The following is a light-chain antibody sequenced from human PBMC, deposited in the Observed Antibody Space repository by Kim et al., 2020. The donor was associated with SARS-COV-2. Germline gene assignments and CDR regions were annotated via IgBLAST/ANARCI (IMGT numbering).Light chain of an antibody. CDR3: QNYIGAPYA. Sequence: ADRVTIHCRASQAIGDYLAWFQQKPWKVPKLLIYGASDLQSGVPSRFSGSGSGTDFILTISGLQPEDFATYYCQNYIGAPYAFGQGTKLEL. V-gene: IGKV1-27*01. CDR1: QAIGDY. J-gene: IGKJ2*01. CDR2: GAS.